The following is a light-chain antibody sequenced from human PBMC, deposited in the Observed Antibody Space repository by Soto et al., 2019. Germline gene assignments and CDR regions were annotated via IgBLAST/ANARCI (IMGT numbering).Light chain of an antibody. J-gene: IGKJ1*01. CDR3: QHYGSSRT. CDR1: QSVSSSD. V-gene: IGKV3-20*01. CDR2: GAS. Sequence: EIVLTQSPGTLSLSPGERATLSCRASQSVSSSDLAWYQQRPGQAPRLLIYGASRRATGIPDRFSGSGSGIDFTLTISRLEPEDFAVYYCQHYGSSRTFGQGTKVEIK.